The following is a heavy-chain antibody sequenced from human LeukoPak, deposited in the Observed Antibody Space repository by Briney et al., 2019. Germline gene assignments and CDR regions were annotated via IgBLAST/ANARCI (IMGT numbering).Heavy chain of an antibody. J-gene: IGHJ4*02. CDR2: IYYSGST. CDR3: ARTRNSTSSRSWELLRVEFDY. V-gene: IGHV4-59*08. CDR1: GGSISSYY. Sequence: SETLSLTCTASGGSISSYYWSWIRQPPGKGLEWIGYIYYSGSTNYNPSLKSRVTISVDTSKNQFSLKLSSVTAADTAVYYCARTRNSTSSRSWELLRVEFDYWGQGTLVTVSS. D-gene: IGHD1-26*01.